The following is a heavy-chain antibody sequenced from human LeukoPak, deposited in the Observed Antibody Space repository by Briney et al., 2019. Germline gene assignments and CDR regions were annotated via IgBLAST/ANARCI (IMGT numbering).Heavy chain of an antibody. CDR3: ARVITMVRGPSTNYFDY. D-gene: IGHD3-10*01. CDR2: IYYSGST. CDR1: GGSISSGDYY. V-gene: IGHV4-30-4*01. J-gene: IGHJ4*02. Sequence: SQTLSLTCTVSGGSISSGDYYWSWIRQPPGKGLEWIGYIYYSGSTYYNPSLKSRVTISVDTSKNQFSLKLSSVTAADTAVYYCARVITMVRGPSTNYFDYWGQGTLVTVSS.